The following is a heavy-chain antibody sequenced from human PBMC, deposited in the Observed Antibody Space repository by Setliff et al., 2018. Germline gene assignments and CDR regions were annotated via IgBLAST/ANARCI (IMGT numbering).Heavy chain of an antibody. V-gene: IGHV4-39*07. Sequence: PSETLSLTCSVSGGSISRSSYYWTWIRQPPGKGLEWIASIYYDGRTFAHPSVRGRVTISEDTSKNHFSLRMTSVTAADTAVYYCARVDFTMIQGVLGLWGQGTLVTVSS. J-gene: IGHJ1*01. D-gene: IGHD3-10*01. CDR1: GGSISRSSYY. CDR2: IYYDGRT. CDR3: ARVDFTMIQGVLGL.